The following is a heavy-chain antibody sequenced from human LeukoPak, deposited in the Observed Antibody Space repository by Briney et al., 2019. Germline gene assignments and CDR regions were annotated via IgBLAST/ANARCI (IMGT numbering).Heavy chain of an antibody. Sequence: GASVKVSCKASGYTFTGYYMHWVRQAPGQGLEWMGWINPNSGGTNYAQKFQGRVTMTRDTSISTAYMELSRLRSDDTAVYYCAGYARGYYDSSGYDYWGQGTLVTVSS. CDR2: INPNSGGT. CDR3: AGYARGYYDSSGYDY. D-gene: IGHD3-22*01. V-gene: IGHV1-2*02. J-gene: IGHJ4*02. CDR1: GYTFTGYY.